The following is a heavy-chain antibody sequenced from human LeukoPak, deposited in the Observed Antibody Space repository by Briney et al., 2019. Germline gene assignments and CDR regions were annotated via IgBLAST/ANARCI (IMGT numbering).Heavy chain of an antibody. Sequence: GASVEVSCKASGYTFTGYYMHWVRQAPGQGLEWMGWINPNSGGTNYAQKFQGRVTMTRDTSISTAYMELSRLRSDDTAVYYCARDSQKLAAAERLALKYYFDYWGQGALVTVSS. CDR1: GYTFTGYY. D-gene: IGHD6-13*01. J-gene: IGHJ4*02. V-gene: IGHV1-2*02. CDR2: INPNSGGT. CDR3: ARDSQKLAAAERLALKYYFDY.